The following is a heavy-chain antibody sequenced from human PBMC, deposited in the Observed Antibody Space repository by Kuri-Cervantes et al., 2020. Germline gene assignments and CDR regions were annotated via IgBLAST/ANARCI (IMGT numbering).Heavy chain of an antibody. D-gene: IGHD5-12*01. V-gene: IGHV3-11*01. J-gene: IGHJ4*02. Sequence: GESLKISCAASGFTFSDYYMSGIRQAPGKGLEWVSNIRSSGSTIYYEDSEKGRFTISRDNAKTSLYLQMNSLRAEDTVVYYCAKWSHNGDIGARDYWGQGTMVTVSS. CDR1: GFTFSDYY. CDR2: IRSSGSTI. CDR3: AKWSHNGDIGARDY.